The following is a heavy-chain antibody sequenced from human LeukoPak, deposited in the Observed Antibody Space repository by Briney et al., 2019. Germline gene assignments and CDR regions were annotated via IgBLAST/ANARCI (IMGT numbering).Heavy chain of an antibody. CDR3: AREELIAARPHYYGMDV. J-gene: IGHJ6*02. Sequence: GGSLRLSCAASGFTFSSYAMHWVRQAPGKGLEWVAVISYDGSNKYYADSVKGRFTISRDNSKNTLYLQMNSLRAEDTAVYYCAREELIAARPHYYGMDVWGQGTTVTVSS. CDR1: GFTFSSYA. CDR2: ISYDGSNK. V-gene: IGHV3-30-3*01. D-gene: IGHD6-6*01.